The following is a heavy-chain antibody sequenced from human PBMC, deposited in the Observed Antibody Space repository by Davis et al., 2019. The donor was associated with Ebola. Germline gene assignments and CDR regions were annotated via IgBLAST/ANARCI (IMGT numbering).Heavy chain of an antibody. CDR2: ISTSSSFT. D-gene: IGHD3-22*01. CDR1: GFTFSDHQ. V-gene: IGHV3-11*06. CDR3: ARAYYYDSSGYPGAFDY. J-gene: IGHJ4*02. Sequence: GESLKISCEASGFTFSDHQMTWIRQAPGKGLEWVSCISTSSSFTNYANSVQGRFAISRDNAKNSLYLQMNSLRAEDTAVYYCARAYYYDSSGYPGAFDYWGQGTLVTVSS.